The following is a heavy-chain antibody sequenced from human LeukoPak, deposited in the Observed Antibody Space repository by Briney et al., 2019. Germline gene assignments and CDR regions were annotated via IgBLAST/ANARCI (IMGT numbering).Heavy chain of an antibody. D-gene: IGHD6-6*01. CDR3: ARDRSSSHYMDV. CDR2: IIPILGIA. V-gene: IGHV1-69*04. Sequence: GASVKVSCKASGGTFSSYAISWVRQAPGQGLEWMGRIIPILGIANYAQKFQGRVTITADKSASTAYMELSSLRSEDTAVYYCARDRSSSHYMDVWGKGTTVTVSS. CDR1: GGTFSSYA. J-gene: IGHJ6*03.